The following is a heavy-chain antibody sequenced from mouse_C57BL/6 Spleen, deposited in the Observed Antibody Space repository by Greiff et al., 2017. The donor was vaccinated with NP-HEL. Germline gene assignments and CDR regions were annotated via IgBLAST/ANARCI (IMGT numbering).Heavy chain of an antibody. CDR1: GFTFSSYA. J-gene: IGHJ2*01. CDR3: ARDRGITTRVFDY. Sequence: EVQWVESGGGLVKPGGSLKLSCAASGFTFSSYAMSWVRQTPEKRLEWVATISDGGSYTYYPDNVKGRFTISRDNAKNNLYLQMSHLKSEDTAMYYCARDRGITTRVFDYWGQGTTLTVSS. D-gene: IGHD2-4*01. CDR2: ISDGGSYT. V-gene: IGHV5-4*01.